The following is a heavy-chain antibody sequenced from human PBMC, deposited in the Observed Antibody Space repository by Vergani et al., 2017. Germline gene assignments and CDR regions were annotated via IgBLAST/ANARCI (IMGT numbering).Heavy chain of an antibody. V-gene: IGHV1-46*03. CDR2: INPSGGHT. D-gene: IGHD3-9*01. Sequence: QVQVVQSGAEVKESGASVKVSCKTSGYTFSNYYMHWVRQAPGQGLEWMGIINPSGGHTNYAQKFQGRVTMTRETSTRTVYMELSSLRSEDTAIYYCARGDYGILTGYRYLGQGTLVTVSA. J-gene: IGHJ4*02. CDR1: GYTFSNYY. CDR3: ARGDYGILTGYRY.